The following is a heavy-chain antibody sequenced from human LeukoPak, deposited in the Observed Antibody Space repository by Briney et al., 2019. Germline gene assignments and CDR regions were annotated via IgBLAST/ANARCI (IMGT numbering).Heavy chain of an antibody. CDR3: ARERVAGKYPFDY. J-gene: IGHJ4*02. Sequence: ASVKVSCKASGGTFSSYAISWVRQAPGQGLEWMGRIIPILGVANYAQKFQGRVTTTTDTSTSTAYMELRSLRSDDTAVYYCARERVAGKYPFDYWGQGTLVTVSS. V-gene: IGHV1-69*04. CDR1: GGTFSSYA. CDR2: IIPILGVA. D-gene: IGHD1-14*01.